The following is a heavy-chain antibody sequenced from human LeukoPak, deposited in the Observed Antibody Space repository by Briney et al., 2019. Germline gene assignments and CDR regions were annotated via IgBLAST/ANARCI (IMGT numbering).Heavy chain of an antibody. Sequence: SETLSLTCSVSGGSVSSYYWSWIRQPPGKGLEWIGYVYYTGSTNYNPSLKSRVTMFEDKSKNQFSLRLYSVTAADTAAYYCARHFAYSSSSYFDYWGQGSLVTVSS. J-gene: IGHJ4*02. CDR1: GGSVSSYY. D-gene: IGHD6-6*01. CDR3: ARHFAYSSSSYFDY. V-gene: IGHV4-59*08. CDR2: VYYTGST.